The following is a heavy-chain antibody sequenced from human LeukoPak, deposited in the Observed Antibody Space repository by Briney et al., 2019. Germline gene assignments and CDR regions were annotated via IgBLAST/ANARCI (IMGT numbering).Heavy chain of an antibody. CDR1: GGSISSGGYY. CDR3: ARSRLGGGDQDAFDI. Sequence: SETLSLTCTVSGGSISSGGYYWSWIRQHPGKGLEWIGYIYYSGSTNYNPSLKSRVTISVDTSKNQFSLKLSPVTAADTAVYYCARSRLGGGDQDAFDIWGQGTMVTVSS. V-gene: IGHV4-61*08. CDR2: IYYSGST. J-gene: IGHJ3*02. D-gene: IGHD2-21*02.